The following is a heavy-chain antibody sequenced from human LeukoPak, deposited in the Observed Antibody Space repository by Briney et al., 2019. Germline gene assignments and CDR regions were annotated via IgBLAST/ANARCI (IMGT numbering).Heavy chain of an antibody. J-gene: IGHJ6*03. D-gene: IGHD6-13*01. CDR1: GGSISNYY. V-gene: IGHV4-59*12. Sequence: SETLSLTCTVSGGSISNYYWNWIRQPPGKGLEWIGYIYYTGSTYYNPSLKSRVTISVDTSKNQFSLKLSSVTAADTAVYYCARGAAAGTGYYYYYMDVWGKGTTVTVSS. CDR2: IYYTGST. CDR3: ARGAAAGTGYYYYYMDV.